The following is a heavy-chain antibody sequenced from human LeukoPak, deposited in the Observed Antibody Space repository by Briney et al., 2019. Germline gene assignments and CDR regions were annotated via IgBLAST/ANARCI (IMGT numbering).Heavy chain of an antibody. D-gene: IGHD1-7*01. CDR3: AREGAPRITGTTNPFDP. CDR1: AYTFTDYY. CDR2: INPNGGGT. Sequence: ASVKVSCKASAYTFTDYYMHWVRQAPEQGLEWMGWINPNGGGTYYAQKFQDRVTMTRDTSINTAYMELSRLRSDDTAMYYCAREGAPRITGTTNPFDPWGQGTLVTVSS. J-gene: IGHJ5*02. V-gene: IGHV1-2*02.